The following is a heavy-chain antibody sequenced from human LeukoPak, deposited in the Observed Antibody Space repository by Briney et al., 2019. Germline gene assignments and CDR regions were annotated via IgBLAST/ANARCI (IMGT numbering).Heavy chain of an antibody. CDR1: EFIVSINY. J-gene: IGHJ4*02. CDR2: IYSRGDT. Sequence: GGSLRLSCAASEFIVSINYMTWVRQAPGKGLEWVSLIYSRGDTKYADSVKGRFTISRDNSKNTLYLQMNSLRAEDTAVYYCAKSTTWIQLWSYFDYWGQGTLVTVSS. CDR3: AKSTTWIQLWSYFDY. D-gene: IGHD5-18*01. V-gene: IGHV3-66*03.